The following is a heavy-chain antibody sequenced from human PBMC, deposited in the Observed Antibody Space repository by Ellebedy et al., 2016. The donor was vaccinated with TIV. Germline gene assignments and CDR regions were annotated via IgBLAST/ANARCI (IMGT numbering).Heavy chain of an antibody. J-gene: IGHJ3*01. Sequence: PGGSLRLSCAASGFTFSNYGMTWVRQAPGKGLEWVAIIWYDGSNIYYADSVKGRFTISRDNSKNTLYLQMNSLRAEDTAVYYCVRGLFFDWSEDDFDFWGQGTKVTVSS. D-gene: IGHD3/OR15-3a*01. CDR2: IWYDGSNI. CDR3: VRGLFFDWSEDDFDF. CDR1: GFTFSNYG. V-gene: IGHV3-33*01.